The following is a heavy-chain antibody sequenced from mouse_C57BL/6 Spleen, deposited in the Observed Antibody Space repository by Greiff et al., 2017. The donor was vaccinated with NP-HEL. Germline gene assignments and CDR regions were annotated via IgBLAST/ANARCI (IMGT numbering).Heavy chain of an antibody. D-gene: IGHD2-4*01. Sequence: VQLQESGTELVKPGASVKLSCKASGYTFTSYWMHWVKQRPGQGLEWIGNINPSNGGTNYNEKFKSKATLTVDKSSSTAYMQLSSLTSEDSAVYYCARSGGGDYDALDYWGQGTTLTVSS. CDR3: ARSGGGDYDALDY. V-gene: IGHV1-53*01. CDR2: INPSNGGT. J-gene: IGHJ2*01. CDR1: GYTFTSYW.